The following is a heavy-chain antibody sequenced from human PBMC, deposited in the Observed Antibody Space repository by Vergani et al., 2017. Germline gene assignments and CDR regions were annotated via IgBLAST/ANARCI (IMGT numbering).Heavy chain of an antibody. D-gene: IGHD3/OR15-3a*01. J-gene: IGHJ4*02. CDR2: ISSSSSYI. CDR3: ASWTDYQFDY. V-gene: IGHV3-21*01. CDR1: GFTFSSYS. Sequence: EVQLVESGGGLVKPGGSLRLSCAASGFTFSSYSMNWVRQAPGKGLEWVSSISSSSSYIYYADSVKGRFTISRDNAKNSLYRQMNSLRAEDTAVYYCASWTDYQFDYWGQGTLVTVSS.